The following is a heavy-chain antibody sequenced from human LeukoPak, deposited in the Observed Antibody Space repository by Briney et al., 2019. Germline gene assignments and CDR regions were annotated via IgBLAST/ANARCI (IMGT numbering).Heavy chain of an antibody. CDR3: AREISGYSDY. CDR2: INANSGDT. D-gene: IGHD3-22*01. Sequence: ASVKVSCKASGYTFTGYYMHWVRQAPGQGLEWMGWINANSGDTKYAQKFQGRVTMTRDTSISTAYMELSRLRSDDTAMYYCAREISGYSDYWGQGALVTVSS. J-gene: IGHJ4*02. V-gene: IGHV1-2*02. CDR1: GYTFTGYY.